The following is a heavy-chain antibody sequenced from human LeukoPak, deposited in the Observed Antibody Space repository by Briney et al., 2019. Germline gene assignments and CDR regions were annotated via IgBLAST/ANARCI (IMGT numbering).Heavy chain of an antibody. Sequence: GGSLRLSCAASGFTFSSYAMHRVRQAPGKGLEWVAVISYDGSNKYYADSVKGRFTISRDNSKNTLYLQMNSLRAEDTAVYYCARDREDAFDIWGQGTMVTVSS. V-gene: IGHV3-30-3*01. J-gene: IGHJ3*02. CDR2: ISYDGSNK. CDR1: GFTFSSYA. CDR3: ARDREDAFDI. D-gene: IGHD3-10*01.